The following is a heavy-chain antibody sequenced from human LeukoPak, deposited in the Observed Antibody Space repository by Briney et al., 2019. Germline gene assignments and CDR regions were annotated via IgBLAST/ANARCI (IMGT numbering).Heavy chain of an antibody. CDR3: ARHSRSLSYCGGDCYRTPFDY. CDR2: IFHSGSV. J-gene: IGHJ4*02. D-gene: IGHD2-21*02. V-gene: IGHV4-38-2*02. CDR1: GYSIISDYF. Sequence: PSETLSLTCIVSGYSIISDYFWGWVRQPPGKGLEWIGSIFHSGSVYYNPSLKSRVTISVDPSKNRFSLKLTSVTAADTAVYYCARHSRSLSYCGGDCYRTPFDYWGQGTLVTVSS.